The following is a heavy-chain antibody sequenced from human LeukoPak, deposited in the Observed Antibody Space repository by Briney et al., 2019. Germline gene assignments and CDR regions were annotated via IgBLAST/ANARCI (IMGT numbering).Heavy chain of an antibody. V-gene: IGHV3-7*01. CDR1: GFTFSTYW. CDR2: IKQDGSEK. J-gene: IGHJ3*02. Sequence: GGSLRLSCAASGFTFSTYWMSWVRQAPGKGLEWVANIKQDGSEKYYVDSAKGRFTISRDNAKNSLYLQMNSLRAEDTAVYYCARDRDCSGGSCCLHDFDIWGQGTMVTVSS. CDR3: ARDRDCSGGSCCLHDFDI. D-gene: IGHD2-15*01.